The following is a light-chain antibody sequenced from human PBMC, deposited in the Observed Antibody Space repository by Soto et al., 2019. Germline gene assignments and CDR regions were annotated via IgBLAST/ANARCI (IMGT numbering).Light chain of an antibody. CDR2: SNN. J-gene: IGLJ2*01. Sequence: QPVLTQPPSASGTPGQRVTISCSGSSSNIGSNTVNWYQQLPGTAPKLLIYSNNQRPSGVPDRFSGSKSGTSASLAISGLQSEDEAYYYCATWDDSLSGPVFGGGTKLTVL. CDR1: SSNIGSNT. CDR3: ATWDDSLSGPV. V-gene: IGLV1-44*01.